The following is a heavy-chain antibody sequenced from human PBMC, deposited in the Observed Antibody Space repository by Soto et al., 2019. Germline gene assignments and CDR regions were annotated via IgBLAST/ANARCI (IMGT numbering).Heavy chain of an antibody. D-gene: IGHD3-9*01. CDR2: IIPIFGTT. V-gene: IGHV1-69*13. CDR3: ATSLRYFDWLFPHY. CDR1: GGTFSSYA. J-gene: IGHJ4*02. Sequence: SVKVSCKASGGTFSSYAISWVRQAPGQGLEWMGWIIPIFGTTNYAQKFQGRVTITADESTSTAYMELSSLRSEDTAVYYCATSLRYFDWLFPHYWGQGTLVTVS.